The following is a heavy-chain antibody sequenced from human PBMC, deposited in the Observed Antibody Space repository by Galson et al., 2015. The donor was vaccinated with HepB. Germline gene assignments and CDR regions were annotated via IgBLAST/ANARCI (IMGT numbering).Heavy chain of an antibody. CDR2: INAGAYDT. D-gene: IGHD1-1*01. J-gene: IGHJ4*02. CDR1: GYTITHNA. Sequence: SVKVSCKASGYTITHNAMHWVRQAPGQRLEWMGWINAGAYDTKYSQKLQGRVTFTRDASANTAYMELSSLRSEDTAVYYCTRDDTAGTVGDYWGQGTLVTVSS. CDR3: TRDDTAGTVGDY. V-gene: IGHV1-3*01.